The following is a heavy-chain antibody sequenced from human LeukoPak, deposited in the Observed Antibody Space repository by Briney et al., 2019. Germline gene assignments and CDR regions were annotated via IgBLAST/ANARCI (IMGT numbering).Heavy chain of an antibody. CDR1: GFTFSNYA. D-gene: IGHD3-22*01. J-gene: IGHJ4*02. CDR2: VRGGGET. CDR3: ARVPYPGNKDYYDSSGSEAHFDY. Sequence: PGGSLRLSCTASGFTFSNYAMSWVRQAPGKGLEWVANVRGGGETYYTESVKGRFTISRDNSKNTVYLQMNSLRAEDTAVYYCARVPYPGNKDYYDSSGSEAHFDYWGQGTLVTVSS. V-gene: IGHV3-23*01.